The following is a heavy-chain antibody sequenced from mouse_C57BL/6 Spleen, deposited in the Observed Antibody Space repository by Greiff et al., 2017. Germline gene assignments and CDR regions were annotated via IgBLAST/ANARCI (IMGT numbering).Heavy chain of an antibody. J-gene: IGHJ4*01. CDR2: IWSGGST. V-gene: IGHV2-2*01. Sequence: QVQLKESGPGLVQPSQSLSITCTVSGFSLTSYGVHWVRQSPGKGLEWLGVIWSGGSTDYNAAFISRLSISKDNSKSQVFFKMNSLQADDTAIYYCARSGYYGSTYYAMDYWGQGTSVTVSS. CDR3: ARSGYYGSTYYAMDY. D-gene: IGHD1-1*01. CDR1: GFSLTSYG.